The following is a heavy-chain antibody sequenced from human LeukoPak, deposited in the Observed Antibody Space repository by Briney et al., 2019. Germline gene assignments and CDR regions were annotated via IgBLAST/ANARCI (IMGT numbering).Heavy chain of an antibody. CDR2: ISSSGSTI. Sequence: GGSLRLSCAASGFTFSDYYMSWIRQAPGKGLEWVSYISSSGSTIYYADSVKGRFTISRDNPKNTLYLQMNSLRAEDTAVYYCAKNGPDSSWFDCPDYWGQGTLVTVSS. CDR1: GFTFSDYY. D-gene: IGHD6-13*01. J-gene: IGHJ4*02. V-gene: IGHV3-11*01. CDR3: AKNGPDSSWFDCPDY.